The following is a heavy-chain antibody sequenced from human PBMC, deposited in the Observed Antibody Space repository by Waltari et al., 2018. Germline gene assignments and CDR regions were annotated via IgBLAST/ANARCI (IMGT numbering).Heavy chain of an antibody. V-gene: IGHV1-69*05. J-gene: IGHJ4*02. D-gene: IGHD5-12*01. CDR2: IIPIFGTA. CDR3: VMQKSGYDSIRIHY. CDR1: GRTFSSYA. Sequence: QVQLVQSGAEVKKPGSSVKVSCTASGRTFSSYAISWVRQAPGQGLEWMGGIIPIFGTANYAQKFQGRVTITTDESTSTAYMELSSLRSEDTAVYYCVMQKSGYDSIRIHYWGQGTLVTVSS.